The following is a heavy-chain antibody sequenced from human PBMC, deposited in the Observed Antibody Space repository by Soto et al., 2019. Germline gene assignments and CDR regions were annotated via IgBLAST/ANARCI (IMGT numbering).Heavy chain of an antibody. Sequence: QVQLVQSGAEVKKPGSSVKVSCKASGGTFSSYAISWVRQAPGQGLAWMGGIIPIFGTANYAQKFQGRLTITADKSTSTAYMELSSLRSEDTAVYYCASTAMATGYDYYGMDVWGQGTTVTVSS. D-gene: IGHD5-18*01. CDR2: IIPIFGTA. J-gene: IGHJ6*02. CDR1: GGTFSSYA. CDR3: ASTAMATGYDYYGMDV. V-gene: IGHV1-69*06.